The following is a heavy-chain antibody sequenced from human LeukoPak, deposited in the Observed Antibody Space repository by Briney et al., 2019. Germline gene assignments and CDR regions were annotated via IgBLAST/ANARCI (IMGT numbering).Heavy chain of an antibody. D-gene: IGHD6-13*01. J-gene: IGHJ4*02. CDR2: IYYSGST. V-gene: IGHV4-59*01. CDR3: AREGYVFDY. CDR1: GGSISSYY. Sequence: SETLSLTCTVSGGSISSYYWSWIRQPPGKGLEWIGYIYYSGSTNYNPSLKSRVTISVDTSKNQFSLKLSSVTSADTAVYYCAREGYVFDYWGQGTLVTVSS.